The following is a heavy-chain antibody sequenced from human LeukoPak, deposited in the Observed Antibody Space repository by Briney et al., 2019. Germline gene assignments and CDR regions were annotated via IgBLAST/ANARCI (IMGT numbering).Heavy chain of an antibody. Sequence: SSETLSLTCTVSGGSISSYYWSWIRQPAGKGLEWIGRIYTSGSTNYNPSLKSRVTMSVDTSKNQFSLKLSSVTAADTAVYYCARTVIDYSNRGWFDPWGQGTLVTVSS. CDR3: ARTVIDYSNRGWFDP. CDR1: GGSISSYY. J-gene: IGHJ5*02. V-gene: IGHV4-4*07. CDR2: IYTSGST. D-gene: IGHD4-11*01.